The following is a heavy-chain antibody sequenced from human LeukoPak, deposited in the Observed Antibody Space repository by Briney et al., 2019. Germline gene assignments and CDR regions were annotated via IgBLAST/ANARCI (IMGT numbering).Heavy chain of an antibody. CDR3: ARDLPYCSSTSCFYYYYYMDV. D-gene: IGHD2-2*01. CDR1: GGSISSSSYY. Sequence: SETLSLTCTVSGGSISSSSYYWGWIRQPPGKGLEWIGSIYYSGSTYYNPSLKSRVTISVDTSKNQFSLKLSSVTAADTAVYYCARDLPYCSSTSCFYYYYYMDVWGKGTTVTVSS. V-gene: IGHV4-39*07. CDR2: IYYSGST. J-gene: IGHJ6*03.